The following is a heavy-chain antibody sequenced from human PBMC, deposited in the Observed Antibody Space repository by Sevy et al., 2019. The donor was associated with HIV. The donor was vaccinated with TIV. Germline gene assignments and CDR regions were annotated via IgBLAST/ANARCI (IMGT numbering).Heavy chain of an antibody. CDR1: GFTFSDAW. D-gene: IGHD3-9*01. CDR3: STVDSGYYNDY. J-gene: IGHJ4*02. Sequence: GGSLRLSCAASGFTFSDAWMSWVRQAPGKGLEWVGRIKSKTDGGTTDYAAPVRGRFTISRDDSKNTLHLQMNSLKTEDTAVYYCSTVDSGYYNDYWGQGTLVIVSS. V-gene: IGHV3-15*01. CDR2: IKSKTDGGTT.